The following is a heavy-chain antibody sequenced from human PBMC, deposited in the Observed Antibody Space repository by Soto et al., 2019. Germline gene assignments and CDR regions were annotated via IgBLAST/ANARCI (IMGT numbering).Heavy chain of an antibody. V-gene: IGHV1-46*01. CDR3: ARGPTPGKSTVSGYENCFDH. CDR2: INPSDGDT. J-gene: IGHJ5*02. Sequence: ASVKVSCKASGYTFTSYYMHWVRQAPGQGLEWMGIINPSDGDTSYLQKFQGSVTMTRETSTGTVYMELSRLRSEDTAVYCCARGPTPGKSTVSGYENCFDHWGQGTLVTVSS. CDR1: GYTFTSYY. D-gene: IGHD6-19*01.